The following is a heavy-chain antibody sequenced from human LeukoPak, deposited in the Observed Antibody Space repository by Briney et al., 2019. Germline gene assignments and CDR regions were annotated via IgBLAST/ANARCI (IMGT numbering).Heavy chain of an antibody. J-gene: IGHJ6*03. Sequence: SGGSLRLSCAASGFTFSNHWMTWVRQAPGKGLEWVANIKEDGSDKYYVDSVKGRVTISRDNAKNSLFLQINSLRAEDTAEYYCARYGGSGYMDVWGKGTTVTVSS. CDR1: GFTFSNHW. D-gene: IGHD4-23*01. CDR3: ARYGGSGYMDV. V-gene: IGHV3-7*01. CDR2: IKEDGSDK.